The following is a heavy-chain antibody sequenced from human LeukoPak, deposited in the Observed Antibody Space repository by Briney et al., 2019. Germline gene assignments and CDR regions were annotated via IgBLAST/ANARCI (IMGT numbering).Heavy chain of an antibody. CDR3: ARGAYNSVWS. CDR2: TYYRSKWSN. Sequence: SQTLSLTCAISGDSVSSNIAAWHWIRQSPSRGLEWLGWTYYRSKWSNDYAVSVQSRITINPDTSKNQFSLQLNSVTPEDTAVYYCARGAYNSVWSWDQGTLVTVSS. CDR1: GDSVSSNIAA. D-gene: IGHD6-19*01. J-gene: IGHJ5*02. V-gene: IGHV6-1*01.